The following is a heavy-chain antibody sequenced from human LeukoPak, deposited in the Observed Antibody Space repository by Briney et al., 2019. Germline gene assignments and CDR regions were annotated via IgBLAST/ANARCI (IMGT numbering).Heavy chain of an antibody. CDR1: GFTFSSFW. J-gene: IGHJ4*02. D-gene: IGHD3-22*01. CDR3: ARGELPQYDSSGYGY. V-gene: IGHV3-7*01. Sequence: PGGSLRLSCEASGFTFSSFWMSWVRQAPGKGLEWVANIEKGGSEKYYLDSVKGRFTISRDNAKDSLYLQMNSLKAEDTAVYYCARGELPQYDSSGYGYWGQGTLVTVSS. CDR2: IEKGGSEK.